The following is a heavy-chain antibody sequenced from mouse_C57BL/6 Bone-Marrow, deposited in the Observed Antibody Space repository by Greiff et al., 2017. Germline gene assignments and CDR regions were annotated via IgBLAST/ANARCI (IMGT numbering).Heavy chain of an antibody. Sequence: VMLVESGAELARPGDSVKMSCTASGYTFTSYTMHWVKQRPGKGLEWIGYINPSSGYTKYNQKFKDKATLTADNSSSTAYMQLSRLTSEDAAVYYCARGTVGWFAYWGQGTLVTVSA. J-gene: IGHJ3*01. CDR3: ARGTVGWFAY. V-gene: IGHV1-4*01. D-gene: IGHD3-3*01. CDR2: INPSSGYT. CDR1: GYTFTSYT.